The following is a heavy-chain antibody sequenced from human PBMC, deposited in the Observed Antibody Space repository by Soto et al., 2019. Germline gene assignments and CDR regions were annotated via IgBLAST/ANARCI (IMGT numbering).Heavy chain of an antibody. CDR1: GFTFSSHW. Sequence: GSLRLSCAASGFTFSSHWMHWVRQRPGKGLEWVARITNGGVSTSYADSVKGRFIISRDNAENTLYLQMYSLSADDTAVYYCVRDTSLSRVDYWGQGTLVTVSS. J-gene: IGHJ4*02. CDR2: ITNGGVST. D-gene: IGHD2-8*01. V-gene: IGHV3-74*01. CDR3: VRDTSLSRVDY.